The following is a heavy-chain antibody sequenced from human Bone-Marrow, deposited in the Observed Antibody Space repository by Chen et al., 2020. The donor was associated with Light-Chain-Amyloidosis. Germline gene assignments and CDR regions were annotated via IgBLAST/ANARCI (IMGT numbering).Heavy chain of an antibody. CDR2: IYPDDSDA. J-gene: IGHJ4*02. CDR3: ARRRDDYNFDY. CDR1: GYTFPNYW. D-gene: IGHD4-4*01. Sequence: VQLEQSGPEVKKPGESLKISCKGSGYTFPNYWIGWVRQMPGKGLEWMGVIYPDDSDARYSPSFEGQVTISADKSITTAYLQWRSLKASDTAMYYCARRRDDYNFDYWGQGTLVTVSS. V-gene: IGHV5-51*01.